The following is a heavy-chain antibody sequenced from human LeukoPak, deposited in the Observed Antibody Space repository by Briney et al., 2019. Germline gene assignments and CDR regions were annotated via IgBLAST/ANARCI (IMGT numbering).Heavy chain of an antibody. CDR1: GGSFSGYY. V-gene: IGHV4-34*01. CDR3: ARTPRWQQWGWFDP. D-gene: IGHD6-19*01. CDR2: INHSGST. J-gene: IGHJ5*02. Sequence: SETLSLTCAVYGGSFSGYYWSWIRQPPGKGLEWIGEINHSGSTNYNPSLKSRVTISVDTSKNQFSLKLSSVTAADTAVYYCARTPRWQQWGWFDPWGQGTLVTVSS.